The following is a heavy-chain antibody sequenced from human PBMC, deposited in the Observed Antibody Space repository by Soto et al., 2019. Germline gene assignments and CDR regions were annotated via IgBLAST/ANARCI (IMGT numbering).Heavy chain of an antibody. Sequence: PGGSLRLSCAASGFTFSSYAMHWVRQAPGKGLEWVSYISSSSSTIYYADSVKGRFTISRDNAKNSLYLQMNSLRAEDTAVYYCARDWYYDSSGYYYRTNDYYFDYWGQGT. CDR3: ARDWYYDSSGYYYRTNDYYFDY. J-gene: IGHJ4*02. CDR1: GFTFSSYA. V-gene: IGHV3-48*01. D-gene: IGHD3-22*01. CDR2: ISSSSSTI.